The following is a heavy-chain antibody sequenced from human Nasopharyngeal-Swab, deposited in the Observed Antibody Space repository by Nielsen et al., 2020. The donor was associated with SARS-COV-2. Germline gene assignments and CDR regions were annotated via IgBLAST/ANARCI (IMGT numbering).Heavy chain of an antibody. CDR2: IKQSGSGQ. D-gene: IGHD2-2*01. J-gene: IGHJ4*02. CDR3: ARYCSTTSCPRGFDY. CDR1: GFTFSSYW. V-gene: IGHV3-7*01. Sequence: GGSLRLSCAASGFTFSSYWMSWVRQAPGKGLELVAPIKQSGSGQYYVDSVKGRFTISRDNAKNSLSLQMNSLRAEDTAVYYCARYCSTTSCPRGFDYWGKGTLVTVSS.